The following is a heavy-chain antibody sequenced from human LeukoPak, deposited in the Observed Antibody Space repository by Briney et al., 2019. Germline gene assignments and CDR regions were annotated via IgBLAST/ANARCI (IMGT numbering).Heavy chain of an antibody. Sequence: SETLSLTCTVSGGSISSSSYYWGWIRQPPGKGLEWIGSIYYSGSTYYNPSLKSRVTISVDTSKNQFSLKLCSVTAADTAVYYCARLGYDSPPDYWGQGTLVTVSS. D-gene: IGHD3-22*01. CDR1: GGSISSSSYY. V-gene: IGHV4-39*01. CDR3: ARLGYDSPPDY. J-gene: IGHJ4*02. CDR2: IYYSGST.